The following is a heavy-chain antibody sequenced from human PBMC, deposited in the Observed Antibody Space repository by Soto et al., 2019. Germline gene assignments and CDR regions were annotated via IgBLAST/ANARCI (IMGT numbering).Heavy chain of an antibody. CDR2: ISYDGSNK. V-gene: IGHV3-30*18. D-gene: IGHD6-13*01. Sequence: QVQLVESGGGVVQPGRSLRLSCAASGFTFSSYGMHWVRQAPGKGLEWVAVISYDGSNKYYADSVKGRFTISRDNSKNTLYLQMNSLRAEDNAVYYCAKDLVSSWYSDYYYGMDVWGQGTTVTVSS. CDR1: GFTFSSYG. CDR3: AKDLVSSWYSDYYYGMDV. J-gene: IGHJ6*02.